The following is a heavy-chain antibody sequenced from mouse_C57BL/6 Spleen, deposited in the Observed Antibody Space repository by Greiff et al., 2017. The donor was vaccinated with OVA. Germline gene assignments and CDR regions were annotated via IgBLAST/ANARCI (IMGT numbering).Heavy chain of an antibody. CDR1: GFSFNTYA. D-gene: IGHD2-4*01. CDR3: VRHDYDLRYAMDY. J-gene: IGHJ4*01. V-gene: IGHV10-1*01. CDR2: IRSKSNNYAT. Sequence: EVQVVESGGGLVQPKGSLKLSCAASGFSFNTYAMNWVRQAPGKGLEWVARIRSKSNNYATYYADSVKDRFTISRDDSESMLYLQMNNLKTEDTAMYYCVRHDYDLRYAMDYWGQGTSVTVSS.